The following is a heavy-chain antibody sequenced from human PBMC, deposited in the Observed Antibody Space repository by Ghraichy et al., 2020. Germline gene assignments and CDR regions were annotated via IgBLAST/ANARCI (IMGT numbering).Heavy chain of an antibody. CDR2: IYYTGFA. J-gene: IGHJ6*02. V-gene: IGHV4-59*08. Sequence: SETLSLTCTVSGGSISGYYWSWIRQSPGKGLEWIGYIYYTGFANYNPSLKGRVSMSVDTSQNHFSLNLNSVTAADTAVYYCARGHTIFEVVPPRHAVVEWGRGTTVIVSS. D-gene: IGHD3-3*01. CDR3: ARGHTIFEVVPPRHAVVE. CDR1: GGSISGYY.